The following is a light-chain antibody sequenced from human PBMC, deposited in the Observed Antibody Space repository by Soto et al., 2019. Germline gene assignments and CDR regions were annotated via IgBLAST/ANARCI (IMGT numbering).Light chain of an antibody. CDR3: SSYTSSSTVI. J-gene: IGLJ2*01. V-gene: IGLV2-14*03. CDR2: DVR. CDR1: SSDVGGYNF. Sequence: QSALTQPASVSGSPGQSITISCTGTSSDVGGYNFVSWYQQHPGKAPKFIIYDVRNRPSGVSNRFSGSRSGNTASLTISSLQAEDEDDYYCSSYTSSSTVIFGGGTKLTVL.